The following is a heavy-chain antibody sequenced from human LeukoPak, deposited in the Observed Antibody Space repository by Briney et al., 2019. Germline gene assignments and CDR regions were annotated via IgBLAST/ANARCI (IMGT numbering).Heavy chain of an antibody. D-gene: IGHD3-10*01. CDR2: ISGSGGRT. CDR1: GFTFSTYA. CDR3: AKEKESSGYFDY. V-gene: IGHV3-23*01. J-gene: IGHJ4*02. Sequence: GGSLRLSCAASGFTFSTYAMSWVRQAPGKGQEWASAISGSGGRTYYADSVKGRFTISRDNSKNTLYLQMNSLGAEDTAVYYCAKEKESSGYFDYWGQGTLVTVSS.